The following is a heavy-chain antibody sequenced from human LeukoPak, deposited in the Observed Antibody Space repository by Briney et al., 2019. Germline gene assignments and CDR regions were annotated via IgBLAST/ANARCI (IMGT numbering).Heavy chain of an antibody. J-gene: IGHJ4*02. D-gene: IGHD2-8*01. CDR1: GYTFTTYS. Sequence: DSVKLSCQAYGYTFTTYSMNWVRQAPGQGLEWIGWINTNTGNPTYAQGFTGRFVFSIDTSVSPAYLQISSLKAEDTAVSYCARAPTDPLQYSNGVGYPDYWGQGTLVTVSS. CDR2: INTNTGNP. V-gene: IGHV7-4-1*02. CDR3: ARAPTDPLQYSNGVGYPDY.